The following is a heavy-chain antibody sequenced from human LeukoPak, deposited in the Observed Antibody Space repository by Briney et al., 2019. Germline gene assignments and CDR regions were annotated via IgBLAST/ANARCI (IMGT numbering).Heavy chain of an antibody. CDR1: GGSISATTYH. CDR3: ARLASGRFFDY. V-gene: IGHV4-39*01. CDR2: IHYSGST. D-gene: IGHD1-26*01. J-gene: IGHJ4*02. Sequence: PSETLSLTCTVSGGSISATTYHGGWGRQPPGKGLEWIGSIHYSGSTYYNPSIESRVTISVDTSKNQFSLKLSSVSAADTAVHYCARLASGRFFDYWGQGTLVTVSS.